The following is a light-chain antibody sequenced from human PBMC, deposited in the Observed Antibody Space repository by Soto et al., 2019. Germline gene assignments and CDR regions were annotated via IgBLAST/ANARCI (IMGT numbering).Light chain of an antibody. CDR2: EVT. J-gene: IGLJ2*01. Sequence: QSVLTQPASVSGSPGQSITISCAGTRDDIGAYDYVSWYQQHPGNAPKLLVYEVTNRPSGVSDRFSGSKSGNTASLTISGQQAEDEADYYCNSYTNSSAVVFGGGTKVTVL. CDR3: NSYTNSSAVV. V-gene: IGLV2-14*01. CDR1: RDDIGAYDY.